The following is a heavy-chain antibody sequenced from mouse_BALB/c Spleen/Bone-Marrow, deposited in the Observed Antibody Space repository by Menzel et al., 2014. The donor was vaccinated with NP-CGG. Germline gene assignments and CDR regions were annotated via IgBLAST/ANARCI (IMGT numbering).Heavy chain of an antibody. CDR2: INPSTGYT. CDR1: GYTFTSYW. J-gene: IGHJ1*01. V-gene: IGHV1-7*01. Sequence: VHLVESGAKLAKPGASVKMSCKASGYTFTSYWMHWVKQRPGQGLEWIGYINPSTGYTEYNQKFKDKATLTADKSSSTAYMQLSSLTSEDSAVYYCARDWYFGVWGAGTTVTVSS. CDR3: ARDWYFGV.